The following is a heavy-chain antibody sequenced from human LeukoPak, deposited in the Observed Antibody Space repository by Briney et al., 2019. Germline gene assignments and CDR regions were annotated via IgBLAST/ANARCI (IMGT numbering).Heavy chain of an antibody. CDR2: IIDTGST. V-gene: IGHV4-34*12. D-gene: IGHD3-3*01. Sequence: GSLRLSCAASGFTFSMSWMTWVRQPPGKGLEWIGEIIDTGSTKYNSSLKSRVTISVDTSKNQFSLSLDSVTAADTAVYYCARGLASGYPPIPFDYWGQGTLVTVSS. J-gene: IGHJ4*02. CDR1: GFTFSMSW. CDR3: ARGLASGYPPIPFDY.